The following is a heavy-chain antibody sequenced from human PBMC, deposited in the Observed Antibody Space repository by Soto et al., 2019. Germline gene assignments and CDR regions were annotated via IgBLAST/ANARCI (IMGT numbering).Heavy chain of an antibody. CDR2: IYWDDDK. CDR1: GFSLSTSGVG. Sequence: SGPTLVNPTQTLTLTCTFSGFSLSTSGVGVGWIRQPPGKALEWLALIYWDDDKRYSPSLKSRLTITKDTSKNQVVLTMTNMDPVDTATYYCAHSRDLDDFWSGYFGSSVSWFDPWGQGTLVTVSS. CDR3: AHSRDLDDFWSGYFGSSVSWFDP. V-gene: IGHV2-5*02. D-gene: IGHD3-3*01. J-gene: IGHJ5*02.